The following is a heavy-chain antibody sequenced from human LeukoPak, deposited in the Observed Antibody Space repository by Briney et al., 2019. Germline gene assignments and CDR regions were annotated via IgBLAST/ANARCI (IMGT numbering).Heavy chain of an antibody. D-gene: IGHD3-22*01. CDR1: GDSVSSTSVA. J-gene: IGHJ6*03. V-gene: IGHV6-1*01. CDR2: TYSRSKWYN. Sequence: SQILSLTCDISGDSVSSTSVAWNWIRQSPSRGLEWLGRTYSRSKWYNDYAVSVKSRITIKSDTSKNQFSLQLNSVTPEDTAVYFCVRVIGAPNYYYYMDVWGKGTTVTVSS. CDR3: VRVIGAPNYYYYMDV.